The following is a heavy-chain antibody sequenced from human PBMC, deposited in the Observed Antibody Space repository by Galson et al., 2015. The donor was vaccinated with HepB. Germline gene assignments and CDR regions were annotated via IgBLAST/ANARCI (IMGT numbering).Heavy chain of an antibody. D-gene: IGHD3-10*01. CDR1: GYSFTSYW. CDR3: ARGDSELLWLPSNDPYNWFDP. CDR2: IYPGDSDT. V-gene: IGHV5-51*03. Sequence: QSGAEVKKPGESLKISCKGSGYSFTSYWIGWVRQMPGKGLEWMGIIYPGDSDTRYSPSFQGQVTISADKSISTAYLQWSSLKASDTAMYYCARGDSELLWLPSNDPYNWFDPWGQGTLVTVSS. J-gene: IGHJ5*02.